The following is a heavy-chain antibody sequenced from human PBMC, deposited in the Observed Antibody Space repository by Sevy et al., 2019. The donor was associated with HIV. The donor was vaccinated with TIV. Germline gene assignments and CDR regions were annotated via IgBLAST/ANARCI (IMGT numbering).Heavy chain of an antibody. V-gene: IGHV1-3*01. CDR1: GYSFTTYI. D-gene: IGHD2-15*01. CDR2: VNALTGDT. Sequence: ASVKVSCKASGYSFTTYIIHWLRQAPGQRPALMGWVNALTGDTKYSQKFQGRVTITRDTSASTAYMELQRLKSEDTAVYYCARDFCSGGSCYSAFVYWGQGTLVTVSS. J-gene: IGHJ4*02. CDR3: ARDFCSGGSCYSAFVY.